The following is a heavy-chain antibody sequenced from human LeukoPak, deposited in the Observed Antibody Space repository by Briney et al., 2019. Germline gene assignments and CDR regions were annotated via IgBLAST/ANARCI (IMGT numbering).Heavy chain of an antibody. CDR3: ARGKVAAYYFDY. J-gene: IGHJ4*02. D-gene: IGHD2-15*01. CDR1: GGSISSGGYY. V-gene: IGHV4-31*02. Sequence: SETLSLTCTVSGGSISSGGYYWSWIRQHPGKGLEWIGYIYYSGSTYYNPSLKRRVTISVDTSKNQFSLKLSSVAAADTAVYYCARGKVAAYYFDYWGQGTLVTVSS. CDR2: IYYSGST.